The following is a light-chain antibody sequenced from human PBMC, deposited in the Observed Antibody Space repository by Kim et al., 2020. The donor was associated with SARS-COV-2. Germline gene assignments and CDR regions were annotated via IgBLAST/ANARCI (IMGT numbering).Light chain of an antibody. CDR3: NSRDSSGNHLGV. V-gene: IGLV3-19*01. CDR2: GKN. CDR1: SLRSYY. Sequence: SSELTQDPAVSVALGQTVRITCQGDSLRSYYASWYQQKPGQAPVLVIYGKNNRPSGIPDGFSGSSSGNTASLKITGAQAEDEADYYCNSRDSSGNHLGVF. J-gene: IGLJ2*01.